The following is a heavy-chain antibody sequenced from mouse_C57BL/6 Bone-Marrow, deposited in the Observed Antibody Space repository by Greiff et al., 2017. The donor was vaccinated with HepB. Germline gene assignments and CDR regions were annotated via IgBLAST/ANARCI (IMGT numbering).Heavy chain of an antibody. CDR3: ARIYYDYDGIFAY. V-gene: IGHV5-6*01. CDR2: ISSGGSYT. CDR1: GFTFSSYG. J-gene: IGHJ3*01. Sequence: EVQRVESGGDLVKPGGSLKLSCAASGFTFSSYGMSWVRQTPDKRLEWVATISSGGSYTYYPDSVKGRFTISRDNAKNTLYLQMSSLKSEDTAMYYCARIYYDYDGIFAYWGQGTLVTVSA. D-gene: IGHD2-4*01.